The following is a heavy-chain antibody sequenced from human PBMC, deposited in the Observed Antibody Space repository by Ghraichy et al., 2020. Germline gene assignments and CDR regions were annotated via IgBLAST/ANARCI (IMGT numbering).Heavy chain of an antibody. V-gene: IGHV4-34*01. Sequence: ESLNISCAVYGGSFSGYYWSWIRQPPGKGLEWIGEINHSGSTNYNPSLKSRVTISVDTSKNQFSLKLSSVTAADTAVYYCATELYGSGSYYAFDIWGQGTMVTVSS. CDR1: GGSFSGYY. D-gene: IGHD3-10*01. CDR2: INHSGST. J-gene: IGHJ3*02. CDR3: ATELYGSGSYYAFDI.